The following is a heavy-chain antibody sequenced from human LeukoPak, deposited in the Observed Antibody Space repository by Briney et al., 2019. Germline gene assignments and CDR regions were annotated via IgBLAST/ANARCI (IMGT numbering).Heavy chain of an antibody. Sequence: ASVKDSCKSSGYTFTSYGNSWVRQAPGQGLEWMGWISAYNGNTNYAQKLQGRVTMTTDTSTSTAYMELRSLRSDDTAVYYCARVDTATYDYWGQGTLVTVSS. CDR1: GYTFTSYG. CDR2: ISAYNGNT. D-gene: IGHD5-18*01. J-gene: IGHJ4*02. V-gene: IGHV1-18*01. CDR3: ARVDTATYDY.